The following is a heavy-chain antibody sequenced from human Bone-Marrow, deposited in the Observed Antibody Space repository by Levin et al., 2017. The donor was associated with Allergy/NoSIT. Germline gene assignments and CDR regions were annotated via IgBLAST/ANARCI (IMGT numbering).Heavy chain of an antibody. CDR2: IKQDGSEK. CDR3: ARVASDIVVVVAATTAYWYFDL. D-gene: IGHD2-15*01. V-gene: IGHV3-7*01. Sequence: SGGSLRLSCAASGFTFSSYWMSWVRQAPGKGLEWVANIKQDGSEKYYVDSVKGRFTISRDNAKNSLYLQMNSLRAEDTAVYYCARVASDIVVVVAATTAYWYFDLWGRGTLVTVSS. J-gene: IGHJ2*01. CDR1: GFTFSSYW.